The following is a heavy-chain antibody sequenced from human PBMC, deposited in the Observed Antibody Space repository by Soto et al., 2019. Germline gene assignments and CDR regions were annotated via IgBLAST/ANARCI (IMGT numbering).Heavy chain of an antibody. CDR3: ARRWGRSFDY. J-gene: IGHJ4*02. V-gene: IGHV4-61*01. CDR1: GGSVSSGTYY. Sequence: SETLSLTCTVSGGSVSSGTYYWSWIRQPPGKGLEWIGYIYYSGSTNYNPSLKSRVTISVDTSKNQFSLKLSSVTAADTAVYYCARRWGRSFDYWGQGTLVTVSS. D-gene: IGHD2-15*01. CDR2: IYYSGST.